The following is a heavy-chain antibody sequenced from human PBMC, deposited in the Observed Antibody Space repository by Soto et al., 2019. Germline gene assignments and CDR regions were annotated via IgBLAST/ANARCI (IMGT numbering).Heavy chain of an antibody. CDR1: GFSFSHYG. CDR2: IWYDGSNQ. CDR3: VGQSRSMVRQYYGMDV. J-gene: IGHJ6*02. D-gene: IGHD3-10*01. Sequence: QVQLVESGGGVVQPGKSLTLSCPASGFSFSHYGMHWVRQAPGKGLEWVAVIWYDGSNQFYSDSVKGRFTISRDISNKTVLLQMNSLRAEDTAVYYCVGQSRSMVRQYYGMDVWGQGTTVAVSS. V-gene: IGHV3-33*01.